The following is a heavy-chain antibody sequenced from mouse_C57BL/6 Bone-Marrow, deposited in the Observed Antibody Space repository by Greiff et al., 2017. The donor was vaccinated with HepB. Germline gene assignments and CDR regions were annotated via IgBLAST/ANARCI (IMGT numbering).Heavy chain of an antibody. J-gene: IGHJ2*01. CDR1: GYTFTSYT. D-gene: IGHD1-1*01. Sequence: QVQLQQSGAELARPGASVKMSCKASGYTFTSYTMHWVKQRPGQGLEWIGYINPSSGYTKYNQKFKDKATLTADKSSSTAYMQLSSLTSEDSAVYDCARSLYYYYFDYWGQGTTLTVSS. V-gene: IGHV1-4*01. CDR2: INPSSGYT. CDR3: ARSLYYYYFDY.